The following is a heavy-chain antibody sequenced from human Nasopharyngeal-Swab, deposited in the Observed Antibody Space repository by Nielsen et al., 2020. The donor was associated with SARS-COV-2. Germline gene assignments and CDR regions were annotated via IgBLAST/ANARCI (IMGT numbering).Heavy chain of an antibody. V-gene: IGHV3-23*01. CDR3: AKRGFDYDILTGYGMDV. D-gene: IGHD3-9*01. Sequence: GESLKISCAASGFTFSSYAMSWVRQAPGKGLEWVSAISGSGGSPYYANSVKGRFTISRDNSKNTLYLQMNSLRAEDTAVYYCAKRGFDYDILTGYGMDVWGQGTTVTVSS. CDR1: GFTFSSYA. CDR2: ISGSGGSP. J-gene: IGHJ6*02.